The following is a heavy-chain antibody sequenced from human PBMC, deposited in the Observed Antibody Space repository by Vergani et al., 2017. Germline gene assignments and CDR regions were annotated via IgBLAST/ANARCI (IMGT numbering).Heavy chain of an antibody. J-gene: IGHJ4*02. V-gene: IGHV3-23*01. Sequence: EVQLLESGGGLVQPGGSLRLSCAASGFTFSSYAMSGVGQGPGKGLGWVSGIGGSRGSTYYEDSVKGRFTISRDNSKNTLYLQMNILRAEDTAVYYCAKVRGGNYHYYFDYWGQGTLVAVSS. CDR3: AKVRGGNYHYYFDY. D-gene: IGHD1-26*01. CDR1: GFTFSSYA. CDR2: IGGSRGST.